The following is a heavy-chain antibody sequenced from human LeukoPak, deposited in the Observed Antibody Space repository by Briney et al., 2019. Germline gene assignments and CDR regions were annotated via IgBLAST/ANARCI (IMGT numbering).Heavy chain of an antibody. CDR3: ARGYYYGSGSFDY. CDR2: IYYSGGT. CDR1: GGSTSRSPYY. J-gene: IGHJ4*02. D-gene: IGHD3-10*01. Sequence: ETLSLTCTVSGGSTSRSPYYWGWIRQPPGKGLEWIGSIYYSGGTSYNPSLKSRVTMSVDTPMNQFSLKLSSVTAADTAVYYCARGYYYGSGSFDYWGQGTLVTVSS. V-gene: IGHV4-39*07.